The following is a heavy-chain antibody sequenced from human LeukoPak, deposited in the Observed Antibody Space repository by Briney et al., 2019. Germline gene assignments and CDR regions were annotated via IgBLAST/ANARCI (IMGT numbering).Heavy chain of an antibody. CDR1: GFTLSGNY. Sequence: PGGSLRLSCAVSGFTLSGNYMSCVRQAPGKGLGWVSVIYSGGSTYYADSVTGRFTISRDNSKNTLYLQMNSLRAEDTAVYYCARDSSSWYRGGFDPWGQGTLVTVSS. V-gene: IGHV3-53*05. J-gene: IGHJ5*02. CDR2: IYSGGST. D-gene: IGHD6-13*01. CDR3: ARDSSSWYRGGFDP.